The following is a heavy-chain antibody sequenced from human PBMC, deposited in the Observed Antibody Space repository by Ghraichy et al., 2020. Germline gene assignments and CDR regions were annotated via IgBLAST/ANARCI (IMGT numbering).Heavy chain of an antibody. Sequence: ETLSLTCVGTGFTFSGYGMNWVRQSPGKGLEWVSYITSRGRSIFYADSVKGRFTISRDNAQNSLYLQMNSLTDEDTAVYYCARGSTVVRFYYYDGMDVWGQGTTVTVS. CDR1: GFTFSGYG. D-gene: IGHD4-23*01. CDR3: ARGSTVVRFYYYDGMDV. J-gene: IGHJ6*02. CDR2: ITSRGRSI. V-gene: IGHV3-48*02.